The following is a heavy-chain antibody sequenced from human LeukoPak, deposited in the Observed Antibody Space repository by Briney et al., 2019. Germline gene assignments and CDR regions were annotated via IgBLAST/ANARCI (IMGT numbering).Heavy chain of an antibody. CDR3: ARMQHGDSFYWYFDL. CDR2: ISAYNGNT. V-gene: IGHV1-18*01. Sequence: ASVKVSCKASGYTFTSYGISWVRQASGQGLEWMGWISAYNGNTNYAQKLQGRVTMTTDTSTSTAYMELRGLRSDDTAVYYCARMQHGDSFYWYFDLWGRGTLVTVSS. D-gene: IGHD4-17*01. CDR1: GYTFTSYG. J-gene: IGHJ2*01.